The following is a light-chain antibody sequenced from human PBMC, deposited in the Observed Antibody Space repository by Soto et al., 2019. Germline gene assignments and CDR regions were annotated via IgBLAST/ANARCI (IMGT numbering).Light chain of an antibody. CDR1: QSVSSSY. J-gene: IGKJ5*01. CDR3: QQFKA. Sequence: EIVLTQSPGTLSLSPGERATLSCRASQSVSSSYLAWYQQKPGQAPRLLIYGASSRATGIPDRFSGSGSGTDFTLTISRLEPEDFAVYYWQQFKAFGQGT. V-gene: IGKV3-20*01. CDR2: GAS.